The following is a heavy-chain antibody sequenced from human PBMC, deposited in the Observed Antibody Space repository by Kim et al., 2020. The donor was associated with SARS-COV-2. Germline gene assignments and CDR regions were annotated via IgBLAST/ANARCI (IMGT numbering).Heavy chain of an antibody. V-gene: IGHV3-23*01. J-gene: IGHJ4*02. CDR3: AKERGGSDWPVLDS. D-gene: IGHD2-21*02. Sequence: YDDSVTGRFTISRDIAKDTLYLELNRLRADDTALYYCAKERGGSDWPVLDSWGQGTLVTVSS.